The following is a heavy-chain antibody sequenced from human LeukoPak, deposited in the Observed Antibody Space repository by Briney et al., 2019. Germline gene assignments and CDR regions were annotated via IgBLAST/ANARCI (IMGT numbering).Heavy chain of an antibody. CDR3: ARGLQENLAWLQAFSAFDI. V-gene: IGHV1-18*01. CDR1: GYTFTSYG. CDR2: ISAYNGDT. Sequence: GASVKVSCKASGYTFTSYGIGWVRQAPGQGREWMGWISAYNGDTNYAQKLQGRVTMTTDTSTSTAYMGLRSLRSDDTAVYYCARGLQENLAWLQAFSAFDIWGQGTMVTVSS. D-gene: IGHD6-19*01. J-gene: IGHJ3*02.